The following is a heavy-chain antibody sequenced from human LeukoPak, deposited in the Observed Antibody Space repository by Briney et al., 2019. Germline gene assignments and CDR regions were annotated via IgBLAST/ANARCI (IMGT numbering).Heavy chain of an antibody. Sequence: SETLSLTCTVSGGSISSYYWSWIRQPAGKGLEWIGRIYTSGSTNYNPSLKSRVTMSVDTSKNQFSLKLSSVTAADTAVYYCARDIVATIRSSHYYYYYMDVWGKGTTVTVSS. J-gene: IGHJ6*03. D-gene: IGHD5-12*01. CDR1: GGSISSYY. CDR2: IYTSGST. CDR3: ARDIVATIRSSHYYYYYMDV. V-gene: IGHV4-4*07.